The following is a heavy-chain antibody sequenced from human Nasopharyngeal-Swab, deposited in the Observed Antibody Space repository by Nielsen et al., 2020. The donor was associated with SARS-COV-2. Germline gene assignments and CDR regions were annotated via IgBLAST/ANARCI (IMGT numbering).Heavy chain of an antibody. J-gene: IGHJ5*02. Sequence: SETLSLTCAVYCGSFSGYYWSWIRQPTGKGLEWIGEINHSGSTNYNPSLKSRVTISVDTSKNQFSLKLSSVTAADTAVYYCARGSERDLGGWIDPWGQGTLVTVSS. V-gene: IGHV4-34*01. CDR2: INHSGST. CDR3: ARGSERDLGGWIDP. CDR1: CGSFSGYY. D-gene: IGHD3-16*01.